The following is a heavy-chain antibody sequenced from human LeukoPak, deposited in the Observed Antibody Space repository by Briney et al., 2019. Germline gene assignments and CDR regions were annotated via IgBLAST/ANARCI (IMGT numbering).Heavy chain of an antibody. J-gene: IGHJ4*02. CDR3: TKDFMITFGGVIAQGVFDY. V-gene: IGHV3-9*01. CDR2: ISWNSGSI. Sequence: GGSLRLSCAASGFTFDDYAMHWVRQAPGKGLEWVSGISWNSGSIGFADSVKGRFTISRDNAKNSLYLQMNSLRAEDTALYYCTKDFMITFGGVIAQGVFDYCGQRTLVTVSS. D-gene: IGHD3-16*02. CDR1: GFTFDDYA.